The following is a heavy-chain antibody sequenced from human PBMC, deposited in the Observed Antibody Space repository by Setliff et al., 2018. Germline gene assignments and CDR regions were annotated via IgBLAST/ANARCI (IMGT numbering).Heavy chain of an antibody. V-gene: IGHV3-23*01. CDR3: ARDPNGDYVGAFDP. J-gene: IGHJ5*02. Sequence: GGSLRLSCAASGFTVSSKYAVTWVRQAPGKGLEWVSSIHVSGGSTYYADSVKGRFTISRDNSRNALYLQMNSLRAEDTASYYCARDPNGDYVGAFDPWGQGILVTVSS. CDR1: GFTVSSKYA. D-gene: IGHD4-17*01. CDR2: IHVSGGST.